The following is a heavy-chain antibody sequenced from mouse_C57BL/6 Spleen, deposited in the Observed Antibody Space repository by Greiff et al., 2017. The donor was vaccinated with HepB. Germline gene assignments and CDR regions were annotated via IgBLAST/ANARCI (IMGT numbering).Heavy chain of an antibody. CDR2: ISDGGSYT. CDR1: GFTFSSYA. J-gene: IGHJ2*01. D-gene: IGHD4-1*01. V-gene: IGHV5-4*01. CDR3: ARDQGTGTVFDY. Sequence: DVQLVESGGGLVKPGGSLKLSCAASGFTFSSYAMSWVRQTPEKRLEWVATISDGGSYTYYPDNVKGRFTISRDNAKNNLYLQMSQLKSEDTAMYYCARDQGTGTVFDYWGQGTTLTVSS.